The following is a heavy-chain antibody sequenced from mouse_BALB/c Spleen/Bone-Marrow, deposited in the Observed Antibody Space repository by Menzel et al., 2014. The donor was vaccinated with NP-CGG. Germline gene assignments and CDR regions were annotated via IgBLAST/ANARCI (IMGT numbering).Heavy chain of an antibody. CDR2: XNPSNGRT. CDR1: GYTFTSYW. CDR3: ARSGNYYVDY. V-gene: IGHV1S81*02. D-gene: IGHD2-1*01. J-gene: IGHJ2*01. Sequence: QVQLQQSGAELVKPGASVKLSCKASGYTFTSYWMHWVKQRPGQGLEWIGEXNPSNGRTNYNEKFKNKATLTVDKSSSTAYMQLSSLTSEDSAVYYCARSGNYYVDYWGQGTTLTVSS.